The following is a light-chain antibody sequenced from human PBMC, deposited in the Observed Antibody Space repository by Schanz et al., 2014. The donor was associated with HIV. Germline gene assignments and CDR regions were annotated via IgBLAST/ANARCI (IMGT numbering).Light chain of an antibody. CDR2: DVS. CDR1: SSDVGGYNY. CDR3: CSYAGSSTYV. J-gene: IGLJ1*01. Sequence: QSVLTQSASVSGSPGQSITISYTGTSSDVGGYNYVSWYQQHPGKAPKLMIYDVSNRPSGVSGRFSGSKSGNTASLTVSGLQAEDEADYYCCSYAGSSTYVFGTGTKLTVL. V-gene: IGLV2-14*01.